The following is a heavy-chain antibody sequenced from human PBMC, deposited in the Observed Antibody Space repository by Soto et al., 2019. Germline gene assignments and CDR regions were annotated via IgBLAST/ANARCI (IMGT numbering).Heavy chain of an antibody. Sequence: VKVSCKATGYSFKNYAVHWVRQAPGQRLEWMGFTNEGSGNTRFSQKFQGRISITRDTSASTVYLDLSSLTSEDTAIYYCARDDRSVSGVVTLDHWGPGPLVTVSS. D-gene: IGHD3-3*01. J-gene: IGHJ4*02. CDR1: GYSFKNYA. V-gene: IGHV1-3*01. CDR2: TNEGSGNT. CDR3: ARDDRSVSGVVTLDH.